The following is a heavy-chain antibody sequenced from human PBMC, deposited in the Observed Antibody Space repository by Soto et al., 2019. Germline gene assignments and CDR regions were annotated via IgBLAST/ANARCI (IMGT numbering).Heavy chain of an antibody. CDR2: ISYDGSNK. CDR3: AREWLDGWSYYYYGMDV. Sequence: LGGSLRLSCAASGFTFSSYAMHWVRQAPGKGLEWVAVISYDGSNKYYADSVKGRFTISRDNSKNTLYLQMNSLRAEDTAVYYCAREWLDGWSYYYYGMDVWGQGTTVTVSS. CDR1: GFTFSSYA. V-gene: IGHV3-30-3*01. J-gene: IGHJ6*02. D-gene: IGHD6-19*01.